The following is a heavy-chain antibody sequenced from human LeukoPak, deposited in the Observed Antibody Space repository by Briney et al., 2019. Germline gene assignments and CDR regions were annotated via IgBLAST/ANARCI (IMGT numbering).Heavy chain of an antibody. D-gene: IGHD6-13*01. V-gene: IGHV1-46*01. Sequence: GASVKVSCKASGYTFTSYYMHWVRQAPGQGLEWMGIIDPSGGSTSYAQKFQGRVTITADKSTSTAYMELSSLRSEDTAVYYCARDGSPYSSSWYVPFDYWGQGTLVTVSS. J-gene: IGHJ4*02. CDR3: ARDGSPYSSSWYVPFDY. CDR1: GYTFTSYY. CDR2: IDPSGGST.